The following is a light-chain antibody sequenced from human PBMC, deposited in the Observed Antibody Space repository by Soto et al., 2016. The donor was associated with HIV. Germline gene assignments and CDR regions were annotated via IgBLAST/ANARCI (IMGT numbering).Light chain of an antibody. CDR3: QVWDSVNHGRV. CDR2: DDN. CDR1: NIGSKT. J-gene: IGLJ2*01. Sequence: SYTLTQSPSMSVAPGKTAKITCGGNNIGSKTVHWYQQKPGQAPVLVIYDDNDRPSGIPDRFSGSSSGDTATLTISGAEAGDEADYYCQVWDSVNHGRVFGGGTELTVL. V-gene: IGLV3-21*04.